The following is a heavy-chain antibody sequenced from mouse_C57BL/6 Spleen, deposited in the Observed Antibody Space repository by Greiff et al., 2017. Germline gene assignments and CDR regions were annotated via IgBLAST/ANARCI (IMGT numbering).Heavy chain of an antibody. CDR3: ARGDLLWLKVDY. CDR2: IHPNSGST. D-gene: IGHD2-2*01. Sequence: VQLQQPGAELVKPGASVKLSCKASGYTFTSYWMHWVKQRPGQGLEWIGMIHPNSGSTNYNEKFKSKATLTVDKSSSTAYMQLSSLTSEDSAVYYCARGDLLWLKVDYWGQGTTLTVSS. CDR1: GYTFTSYW. J-gene: IGHJ2*01. V-gene: IGHV1-64*01.